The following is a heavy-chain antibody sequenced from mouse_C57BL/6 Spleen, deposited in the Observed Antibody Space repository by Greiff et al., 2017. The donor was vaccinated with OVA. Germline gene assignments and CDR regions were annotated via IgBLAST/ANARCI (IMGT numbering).Heavy chain of an antibody. CDR3: ARYLTGTFAY. Sequence: EVHLVESGGGLVQPGGSLSLSCAAFGFTFTDYYMSWVRQPPGKALEWLGFIRNKANGYTTEYSASVKGRFTISRDNSQSILYLQMNALRAEDSATYYCARYLTGTFAYWGQGTLVTVSA. CDR2: IRNKANGYTT. D-gene: IGHD4-1*01. CDR1: GFTFTDYY. J-gene: IGHJ3*01. V-gene: IGHV7-3*01.